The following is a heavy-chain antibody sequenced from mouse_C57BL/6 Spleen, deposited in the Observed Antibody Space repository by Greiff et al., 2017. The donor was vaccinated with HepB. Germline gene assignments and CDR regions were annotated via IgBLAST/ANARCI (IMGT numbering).Heavy chain of an antibody. J-gene: IGHJ2*01. CDR2: IYPRDGST. V-gene: IGHV1-85*01. CDR1: GYTFKSYD. Sequence: QVQLQQSGPELVKPGASVKLSCKASGYTFKSYDINWVKQRPGQGLELIGWIYPRDGSTKYNEKFKGKATLTVDTSSSTAYMELHSLTSEDSAVYFCARLPVPYYFDYWGQGTTLTVSS. CDR3: ARLPVPYYFDY.